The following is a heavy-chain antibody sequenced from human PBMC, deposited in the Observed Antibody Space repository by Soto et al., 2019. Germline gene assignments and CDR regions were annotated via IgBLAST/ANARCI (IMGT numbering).Heavy chain of an antibody. V-gene: IGHV4-59*01. J-gene: IGHJ4*02. CDR3: AREGNLGRWIQPLDS. CDR2: IHYNGNT. D-gene: IGHD2-2*03. Sequence: PSETLSLTCTVSGDSLSSYSWSWIRQPPGKGLEWIGNIHYNGNTKYSPSLKSRVTMSVDTSKNHFSLKLISVTAADTAVYFCAREGNLGRWIQPLDSWGQGTLVNVSS. CDR1: GDSLSSYS.